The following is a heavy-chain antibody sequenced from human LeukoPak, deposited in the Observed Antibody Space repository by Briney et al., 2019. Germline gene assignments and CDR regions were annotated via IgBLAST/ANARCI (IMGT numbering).Heavy chain of an antibody. Sequence: GESLKISCESSGYIFTSYWIGWVRQMPGKGLEWMAVIYPRDSDSRYSPSFQGQVRISVNTSTNTAYLQWTSLKASDSGMYFCARWGRGYSFGRLDYWGQGTLVTVSS. J-gene: IGHJ4*02. CDR1: GYIFTSYW. CDR2: IYPRDSDS. CDR3: ARWGRGYSFGRLDY. D-gene: IGHD5-12*01. V-gene: IGHV5-51*01.